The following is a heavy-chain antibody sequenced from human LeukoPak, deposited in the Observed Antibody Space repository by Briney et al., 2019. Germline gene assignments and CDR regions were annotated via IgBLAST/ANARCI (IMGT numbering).Heavy chain of an antibody. J-gene: IGHJ5*02. CDR3: ARDTAAAGTLVWFDP. CDR2: INPNSGGT. V-gene: IGHV1-2*02. Sequence: ASVKVSCKASGYTFTGYYTHWVRQAPGQGLEWMGWINPNSGGTNYAQKFQGRVTMTRDTSISTAYMELSRLRSDDTAVYYCARDTAAAGTLVWFDPWGQGTLVTVSS. CDR1: GYTFTGYY. D-gene: IGHD6-13*01.